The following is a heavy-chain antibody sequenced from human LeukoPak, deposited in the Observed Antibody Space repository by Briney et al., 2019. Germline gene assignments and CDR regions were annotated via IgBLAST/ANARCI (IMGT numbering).Heavy chain of an antibody. J-gene: IGHJ4*02. Sequence: GGSLRLSCAASGFTFSSHAIRWVRQAPGKGLEWVAFISYDGSKNYYADSVKGRFTISRDNSRNTLYLQMNSLRAEDTAVYYCARDSSGDYAVDYWGQGTLVSVSS. CDR2: ISYDGSKN. V-gene: IGHV3-30*04. CDR1: GFTFSSHA. CDR3: ARDSSGDYAVDY. D-gene: IGHD4-17*01.